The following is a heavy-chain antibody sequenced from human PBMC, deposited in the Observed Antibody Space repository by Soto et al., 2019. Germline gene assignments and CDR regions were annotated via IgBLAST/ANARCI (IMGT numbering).Heavy chain of an antibody. CDR3: ARWLQFYGMDV. D-gene: IGHD5-12*01. V-gene: IGHV4-31*03. J-gene: IGHJ6*02. Sequence: PSETLSLTCSVSGGSISSGGYYWSWIRQHPGKGLEWIGYIYYSGSTYYNPSLKSRVTISVDTSKNQFSLKLSSVTAADTAVYYCARWLQFYGMDVWGQGTTVTVSS. CDR1: GGSISSGGYY. CDR2: IYYSGST.